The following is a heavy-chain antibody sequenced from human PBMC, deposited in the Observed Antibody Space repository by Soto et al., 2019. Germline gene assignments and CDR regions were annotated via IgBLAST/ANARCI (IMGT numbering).Heavy chain of an antibody. CDR1: GFTFTNAW. D-gene: IGHD3-22*01. V-gene: IGHV3-15*07. Sequence: EVQLVESGGGLVKPGGSLRLSCAASGFTFTNAWMNWVRQAPGKGLEWVVRIKSKADGGTTDYAAPVKGRFTISRDDSKNTLYLQMNSLKTEDTAVYYCTGEYYDSSGLRGWGQGTMVTVSS. CDR3: TGEYYDSSGLRG. CDR2: IKSKADGGTT. J-gene: IGHJ3*01.